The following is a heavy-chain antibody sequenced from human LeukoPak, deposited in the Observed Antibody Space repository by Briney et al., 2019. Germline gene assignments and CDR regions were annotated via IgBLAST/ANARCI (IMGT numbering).Heavy chain of an antibody. CDR2: IIPILGIA. V-gene: IGHV1-69*04. CDR3: ARDGWSGYHWFDP. Sequence: SVKVSCKASGGTFSSYAISWVRQAPGQGLEWMGRIIPILGIANYAQKFQGRVTITADKSTSTAYMELSSLRSEDTAVYYCARDGWSGYHWFDPWGQGTLVTVSS. J-gene: IGHJ5*02. CDR1: GGTFSSYA. D-gene: IGHD3-3*01.